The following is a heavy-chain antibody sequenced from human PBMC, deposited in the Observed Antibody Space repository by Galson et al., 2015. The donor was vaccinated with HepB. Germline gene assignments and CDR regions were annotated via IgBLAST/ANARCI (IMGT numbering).Heavy chain of an antibody. J-gene: IGHJ4*02. CDR1: GYTFTTYG. D-gene: IGHD6-19*01. CDR3: ARGVAVAGWYYFDY. Sequence: SVKVSCKASGYTFTTYGIIWVRQAPGQGLEWMGWISAYNGNTNYAQKLQGRVTMTTDTSTSTAYMELRSLRSDDTAVYYCARGVAVAGWYYFDYWGQGTLVTVSS. CDR2: ISAYNGNT. V-gene: IGHV1-18*01.